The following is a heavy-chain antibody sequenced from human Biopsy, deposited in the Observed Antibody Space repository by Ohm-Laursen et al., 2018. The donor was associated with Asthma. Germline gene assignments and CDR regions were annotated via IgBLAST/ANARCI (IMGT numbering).Heavy chain of an antibody. J-gene: IGHJ4*02. CDR3: ARKAGSCISRTCYSLDF. V-gene: IGHV1-69*13. CDR1: GGTFSTYV. CDR2: INSVFGTT. D-gene: IGHD2-2*01. Sequence: GASVKVSCKSLGGTFSTYVIGWVRQAPGQGLEWMGGINSVFGTTTYPQKFQDRVTITADDSTSTVYMELSSLRAEEAGVYYCARKAGSCISRTCYSLDFWGQGTLVTVSS.